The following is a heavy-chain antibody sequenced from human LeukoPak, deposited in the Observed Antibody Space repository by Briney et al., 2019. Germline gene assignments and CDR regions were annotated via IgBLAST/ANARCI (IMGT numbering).Heavy chain of an antibody. V-gene: IGHV4-39*07. CDR1: GGSISSSSYY. D-gene: IGHD3-22*01. J-gene: IGHJ3*02. Sequence: SETLSLTCTVSGGSISSSSYYWGWIRQPPGKGLERIGSIYYSGSTYYNPSLKSRVTISVDTSKNQFSLKLSSVTAADTAVYYCARREYYYDSSGPHGLDIWGQGTMVTVSS. CDR3: ARREYYYDSSGPHGLDI. CDR2: IYYSGST.